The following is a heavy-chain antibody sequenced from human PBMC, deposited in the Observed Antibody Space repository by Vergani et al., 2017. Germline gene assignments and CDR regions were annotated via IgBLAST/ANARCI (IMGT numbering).Heavy chain of an antibody. V-gene: IGHV1-2*02. D-gene: IGHD2-15*01. CDR2: INPNSGGT. CDR1: GYTFTSYG. J-gene: IGHJ4*02. Sequence: QVQLVQSGAEVKKPGASVKVSCKASGYTFTSYGISWVRQAPGQGLEWMGWINPNSGGTNYAQKFQGRVTMTRDTSISTAYMELSRLRSDDTAVYYCASSVCSGGSCYLCFDYWGQGTLVTVSS. CDR3: ASSVCSGGSCYLCFDY.